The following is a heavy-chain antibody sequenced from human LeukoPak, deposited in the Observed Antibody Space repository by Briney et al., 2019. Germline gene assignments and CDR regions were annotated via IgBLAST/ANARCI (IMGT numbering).Heavy chain of an antibody. CDR1: GGSISSGDYY. V-gene: IGHV4-31*03. CDR2: IYYSGAT. J-gene: IGHJ4*02. D-gene: IGHD6-13*01. Sequence: SQTLSLTCTVSGGSISSGDYYWNWIRQHPGKGLEWIGYIYYSGATYYNPSLKSRVTISVDTSKNQFSLKLSSVTAADTAVYYCARSRYSSSWYPFDYWGRGTLVTVSS. CDR3: ARSRYSSSWYPFDY.